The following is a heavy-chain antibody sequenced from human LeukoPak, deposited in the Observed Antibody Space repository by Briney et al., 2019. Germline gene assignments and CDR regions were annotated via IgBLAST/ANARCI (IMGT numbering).Heavy chain of an antibody. CDR1: GFNVRSNY. CDR2: IYSGGST. J-gene: IGHJ6*02. D-gene: IGHD3-3*01. CDR3: ARVEGKNDFWNDYKYYGMDV. Sequence: PGGSLRLSCAASGFNVRSNYMSWVRQAPGKGLEWVSLIYSGGSTYYADSVKGRFTISRDNSKNTLYLQMSSLRAEDTAVYYCARVEGKNDFWNDYKYYGMDVWGQGTTISVSS. V-gene: IGHV3-53*01.